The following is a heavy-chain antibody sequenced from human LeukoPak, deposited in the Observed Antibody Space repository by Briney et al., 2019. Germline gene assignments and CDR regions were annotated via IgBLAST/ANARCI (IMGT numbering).Heavy chain of an antibody. CDR1: GDSINGFY. CDR3: ASSKTPWIQLWFFDI. Sequence: SETLSLTCTASGDSINGFYWNWIRQPPGKGLEWIGYIYYSGNTNYNPSLKSRVTMSVVTSTNQFSLKLSSVTAADTAVYYCASSKTPWIQLWFFDIWGQGTMVTVSS. J-gene: IGHJ3*02. V-gene: IGHV4-59*01. D-gene: IGHD5-18*01. CDR2: IYYSGNT.